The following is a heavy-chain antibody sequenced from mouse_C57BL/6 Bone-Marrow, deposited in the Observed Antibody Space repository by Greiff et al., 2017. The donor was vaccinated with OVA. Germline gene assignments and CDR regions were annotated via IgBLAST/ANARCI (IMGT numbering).Heavy chain of an antibody. CDR2: INPSSGYT. J-gene: IGHJ1*03. Sequence: QVQLKESGAELARPGASVKMSCKASGYTFTSSTLHWVKQRPGQGLEWIGYINPSSGYTKYNQKFKDKATLTADKSSSTAYMQLSSLTSEDSAVYYCARSGWLLGGYFDVWGTGTTVTVSS. V-gene: IGHV1-4*01. CDR3: ARSGWLLGGYFDV. CDR1: GYTFTSST. D-gene: IGHD2-3*01.